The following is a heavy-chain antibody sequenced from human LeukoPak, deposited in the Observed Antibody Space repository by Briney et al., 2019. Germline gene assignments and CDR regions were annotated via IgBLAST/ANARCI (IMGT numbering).Heavy chain of an antibody. CDR2: ISYDGSNK. CDR1: GFTFSSYG. Sequence: GGSLRLSCAASGFTFSSYGMHWVRQAPGKGLEWVAVISYDGSNKYYADSVKGRLTISRDNSKNTLYLQMNSLRAEDTAVYYCAKGYSGSQYYFDYWGQGTLVTVSS. CDR3: AKGYSGSQYYFDY. J-gene: IGHJ4*02. D-gene: IGHD1-26*01. V-gene: IGHV3-30*18.